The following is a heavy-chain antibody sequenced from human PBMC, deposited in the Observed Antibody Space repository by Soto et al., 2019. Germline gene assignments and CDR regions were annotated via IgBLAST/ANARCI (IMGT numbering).Heavy chain of an antibody. D-gene: IGHD5-12*01. CDR2: IIPIFGTA. CDR1: GGTFSSYA. Sequence: ASVKVSCKASGGTFSSYAISWVRQAPGQGLEWMGGIIPIFGTANYAQKFQGRVTITADESTSTAYMELSSLRSEDTAVYSCASYVSGYGWNDWFVPWGQGTVVTVS. J-gene: IGHJ5*02. V-gene: IGHV1-69*13. CDR3: ASYVSGYGWNDWFVP.